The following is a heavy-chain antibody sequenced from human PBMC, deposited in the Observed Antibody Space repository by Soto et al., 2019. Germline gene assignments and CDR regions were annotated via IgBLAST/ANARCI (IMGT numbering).Heavy chain of an antibody. V-gene: IGHV3-23*01. J-gene: IGHJ4*02. CDR2: ISATGTTT. Sequence: GGSLRLSCAASEFSFSSYALNWVRQAPGKGLEWVSAISATGTTTYYADSVKGRFTISRDNSKRTLFLQMDSLSPEDTAVYYCATYSSPFDYWGQGT. CDR1: EFSFSSYA. CDR3: ATYSSPFDY. D-gene: IGHD6-13*01.